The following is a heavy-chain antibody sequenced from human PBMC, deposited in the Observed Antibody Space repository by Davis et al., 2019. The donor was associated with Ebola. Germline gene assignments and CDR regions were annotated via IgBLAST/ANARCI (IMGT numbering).Heavy chain of an antibody. V-gene: IGHV3-21*01. J-gene: IGHJ3*02. CDR2: ISSSSSYI. D-gene: IGHD6-6*01. CDR1: GFTFSSYS. CDR3: AKGLAARRTPGAFDI. Sequence: GESLKISCAASGFTFSSYSMNWVRQAPGKGLEWVSSISSSSSYIYYADSVKGRFTISRDNAKNSLYLQMNSLRAEDTAVYYCAKGLAARRTPGAFDIWGQGTMVTVSS.